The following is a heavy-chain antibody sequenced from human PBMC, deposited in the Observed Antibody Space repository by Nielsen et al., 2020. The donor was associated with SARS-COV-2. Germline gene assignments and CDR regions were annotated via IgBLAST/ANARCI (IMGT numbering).Heavy chain of an antibody. V-gene: IGHV3-30*18. CDR2: LSYDDSER. J-gene: IGHJ4*03. Sequence: GESLKIPCAASGFIFNTYGMHWVRQAPGKGLAWVASLSYDDSERYYADSVKGRFTISRDNSQNTLFLQMNSLRTEDTAVYYCAKDRGAVPYYFDSWGHGILVTVSS. CDR1: GFIFNTYG. D-gene: IGHD3-10*01. CDR3: AKDRGAVPYYFDS.